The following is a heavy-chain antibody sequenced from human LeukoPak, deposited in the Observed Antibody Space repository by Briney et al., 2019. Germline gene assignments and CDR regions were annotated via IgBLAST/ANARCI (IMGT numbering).Heavy chain of an antibody. J-gene: IGHJ5*02. CDR2: IYHSGST. Sequence: SATLSLTCAVSGGSISSSNWWSWVRQPPGKGLEWIGEIYHSGSTNYNPSLMSRVTISVDKSKNQFSLKLSSVTAADTAVYYCARGKYSSSLRGWFDPWGQGTLVTVSS. D-gene: IGHD6-6*01. CDR1: GGSISSSNW. V-gene: IGHV4-4*02. CDR3: ARGKYSSSLRGWFDP.